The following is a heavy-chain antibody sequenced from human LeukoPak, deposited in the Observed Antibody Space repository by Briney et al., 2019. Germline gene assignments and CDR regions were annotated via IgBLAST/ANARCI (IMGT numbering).Heavy chain of an antibody. D-gene: IGHD3-10*01. CDR3: ARKRITMVRGHNWSDP. Sequence: SETLSLTCTVSGGSISSYYWSWIRQPPGKGLEWIGYIYYSGSTNYNPSLKSRVTISVDTSKNQFSLKLSSVTAADTAVYYCARKRITMVRGHNWSDPWGQGTLVTVSS. J-gene: IGHJ5*02. CDR2: IYYSGST. V-gene: IGHV4-59*01. CDR1: GGSISSYY.